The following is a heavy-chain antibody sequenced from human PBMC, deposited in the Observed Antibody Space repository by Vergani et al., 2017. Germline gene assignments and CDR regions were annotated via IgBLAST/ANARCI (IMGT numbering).Heavy chain of an antibody. CDR1: GGSVSSGSYY. CDR2: IYYSGST. J-gene: IGHJ5*02. CDR3: ARKGNWFDP. V-gene: IGHV4-61*10. Sequence: QVQLQESGPGLVKPSETLSLTCTVSGGSVSSGSYYWSGIRQPAGKGLEWIGYIYYSGSTNYNPSLKSRVTISVDTSKNQSSLKLSSVTAADTAVYYCARKGNWFDPWGQGTLVTVSS.